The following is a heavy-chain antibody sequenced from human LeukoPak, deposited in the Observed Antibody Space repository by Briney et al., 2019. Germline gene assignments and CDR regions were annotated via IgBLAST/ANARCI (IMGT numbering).Heavy chain of an antibody. CDR2: FDPEDGET. CDR3: ATDPSGWYVFDY. J-gene: IGHJ4*02. V-gene: IGHV1-24*01. CDR1: GYTLTELS. D-gene: IGHD6-19*01. Sequence: ASVKVSCKVSGYTLTELSMHWVRQAPGKGLEWMGGFDPEDGETIYAQRFRGRVTMTEDTSTDTAYMELSSLRSVDTAVYYCATDPSGWYVFDYWGQGTLVTVSS.